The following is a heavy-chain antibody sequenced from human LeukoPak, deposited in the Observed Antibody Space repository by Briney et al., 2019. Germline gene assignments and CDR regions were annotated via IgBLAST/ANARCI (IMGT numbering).Heavy chain of an antibody. CDR1: GFTFSSYA. V-gene: IGHV3-30*01. CDR3: ARFREFLPFDY. Sequence: PGRSLRLSCAASGFTFSSYAMHWVRQAPGKGLEWVAVISYDGSNKYYADSVKGRFTISRDNSKNTLYLQMNSLRAGDTAVYYCARFREFLPFDYWGQGTLVTVSS. J-gene: IGHJ4*02. CDR2: ISYDGSNK. D-gene: IGHD3-10*01.